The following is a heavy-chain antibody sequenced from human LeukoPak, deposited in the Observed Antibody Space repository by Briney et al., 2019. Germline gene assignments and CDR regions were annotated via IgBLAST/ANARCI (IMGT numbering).Heavy chain of an antibody. V-gene: IGHV1-2*04. Sequence: ASVKVSCKASGYTFTVYYMHWVRQAPGQGLEWMGRINPNSGGTNYAQKFQGWVTMTRDTSISTAYMELSRLRSDDTAVYYCAKAQHGWGVLFDYWGQGTLVTVSS. CDR1: GYTFTVYY. D-gene: IGHD3-16*01. CDR2: INPNSGGT. CDR3: AKAQHGWGVLFDY. J-gene: IGHJ4*02.